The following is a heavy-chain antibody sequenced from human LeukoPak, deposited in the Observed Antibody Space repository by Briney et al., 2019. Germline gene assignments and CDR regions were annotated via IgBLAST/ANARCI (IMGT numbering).Heavy chain of an antibody. J-gene: IGHJ4*02. CDR3: ARVRPTMVRGVIRGYYFDY. V-gene: IGHV4-59*08. CDR1: GGSISSYY. CDR2: IYYSGST. Sequence: PSEALSLTCTVSGGSISSYYWSWIRQPPGKGLEWTGYIYYSGSTNYNPSLKSRVTISVDTSKNQFSLKLSSVTAADTAVYYCARVRPTMVRGVIRGYYFDYWGQGTLVTVSS. D-gene: IGHD3-10*01.